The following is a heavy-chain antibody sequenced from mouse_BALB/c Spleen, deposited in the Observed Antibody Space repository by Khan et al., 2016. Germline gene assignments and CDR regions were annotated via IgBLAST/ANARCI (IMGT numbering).Heavy chain of an antibody. J-gene: IGHJ2*01. CDR1: GDSITSGY. Sequence: EMELVESGPSLVKPSQTLSLTCSVTGDSITSGYWNWIRKFPGNKLEYMGYISYSGSTYYNPSLKSRISITRDTSKSQYYLQLNSVTTEDTATYYCAGYYGHFFDYWGQGTTLTVSS. CDR3: AGYYGHFFDY. V-gene: IGHV3-8*02. CDR2: ISYSGST. D-gene: IGHD1-1*02.